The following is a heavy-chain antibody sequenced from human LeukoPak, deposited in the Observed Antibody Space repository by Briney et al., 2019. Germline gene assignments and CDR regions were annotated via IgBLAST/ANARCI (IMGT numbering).Heavy chain of an antibody. CDR3: ARAMPHDNWFDP. Sequence: PGGSLRLSCAASGLTFNSYWMHWVRQVAGKGLVWVARINGDASNTTYADSVKGRFTTSRDNAKNALYLQMNSLRVDDTAVYYCARAMPHDNWFDPWGQGSLVTVSS. D-gene: IGHD2-2*01. V-gene: IGHV3-74*03. CDR2: INGDASNT. CDR1: GLTFNSYW. J-gene: IGHJ5*02.